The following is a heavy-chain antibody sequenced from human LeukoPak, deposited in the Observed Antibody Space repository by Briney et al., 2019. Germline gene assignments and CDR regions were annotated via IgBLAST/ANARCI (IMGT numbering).Heavy chain of an antibody. CDR3: AKGGIVGATVDY. D-gene: IGHD1-26*01. Sequence: GGSLRLSCAASGFTFRKCAMSWVRQAPGKGLEWVTLITSTGRDTYYADSVKGRFTISRDNSKNTLYLQMNSLRAEDTAVYYCAKGGIVGATVDYWGQGTLVTVSS. V-gene: IGHV3-23*01. CDR1: GFTFRKCA. J-gene: IGHJ4*02. CDR2: ITSTGRDT.